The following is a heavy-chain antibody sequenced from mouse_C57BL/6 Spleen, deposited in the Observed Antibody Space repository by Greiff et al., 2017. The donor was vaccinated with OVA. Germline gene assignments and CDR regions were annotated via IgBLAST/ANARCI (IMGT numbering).Heavy chain of an antibody. CDR3: ARRETEYAMDY. Sequence: QVHVKQPGAELVMPGASVKLSCKASGYTFTSYWMHWVKQRPGQGLEWIGEIDPSDSYTNYNQKFKGKSTLTVDKSSSTAYMQLSSLTSEDSAVYYCARRETEYAMDYWGQGTSVTVSS. V-gene: IGHV1-69*01. CDR1: GYTFTSYW. J-gene: IGHJ4*01. CDR2: IDPSDSYT.